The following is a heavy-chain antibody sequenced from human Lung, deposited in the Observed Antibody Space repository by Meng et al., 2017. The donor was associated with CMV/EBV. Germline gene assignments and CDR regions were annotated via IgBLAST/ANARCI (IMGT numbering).Heavy chain of an antibody. D-gene: IGHD1-26*01. J-gene: IGHJ5*02. CDR2: INPSSGVT. CDR3: LRFGGAPVGSTPPDS. V-gene: IGHV1-2*02. CDR1: GYTFSAYQ. Sequence: ASXXVSXKTSGYTFSAYQMHWIRQAPGHGLEWMGWINPSSGVTRSAPKYQGRVTMTSDRYSTAYLELTSLTSDDTAFYYCLRFGGAPVGSTPPDSWGQGTXVTVSS.